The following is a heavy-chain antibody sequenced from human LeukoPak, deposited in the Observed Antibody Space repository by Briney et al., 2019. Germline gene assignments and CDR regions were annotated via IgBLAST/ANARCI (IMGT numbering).Heavy chain of an antibody. CDR1: GFTFSSYG. J-gene: IGHJ4*02. Sequence: GGSLRLSCAASGFTFSSYGMHWVRQAPGKGLEWVAVISYDGSNKYYADSVKGRFTISRDNSKNTLYLQMNSLRAEDTAVYYCAKVRHPYYGSGNSPGYYFDYWGQGTLVTVSS. CDR2: ISYDGSNK. D-gene: IGHD3-10*01. V-gene: IGHV3-30*18. CDR3: AKVRHPYYGSGNSPGYYFDY.